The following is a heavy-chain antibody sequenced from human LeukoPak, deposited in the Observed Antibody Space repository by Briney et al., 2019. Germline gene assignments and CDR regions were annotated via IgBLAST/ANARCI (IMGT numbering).Heavy chain of an antibody. J-gene: IGHJ4*02. CDR3: AKVKNYYDSSGLDY. Sequence: GGSLRLSCVASGFTFSSYAMSWVRQAPGKGLEWVSAISGSGGSTYYADSVKGRFTISRDNSKNTLYLQMNSLRAEDTAVYYCAKVKNYYDSSGLDYWGQGTLVTVSS. D-gene: IGHD3-22*01. CDR2: ISGSGGST. V-gene: IGHV3-23*01. CDR1: GFTFSSYA.